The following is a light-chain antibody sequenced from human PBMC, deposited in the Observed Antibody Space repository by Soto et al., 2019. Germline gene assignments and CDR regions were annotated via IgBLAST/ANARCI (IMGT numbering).Light chain of an antibody. CDR2: LGS. CDR1: QSLLHSNGYNY. CDR3: MQALQTHT. V-gene: IGKV2-28*01. Sequence: DIVMTQSPLSLPVTPGEPASISCRSSQSLLHSNGYNYLDWYLQKPGQSPQLLIYLGSNRASGVPDRFSGSGSGTDFTLKISRVEAEDVGVYYCMQALQTHTFCPGTNVDIK. J-gene: IGKJ3*01.